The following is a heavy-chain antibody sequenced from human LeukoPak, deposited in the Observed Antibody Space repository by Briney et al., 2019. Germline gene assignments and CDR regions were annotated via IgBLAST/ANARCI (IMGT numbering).Heavy chain of an antibody. D-gene: IGHD3-3*01. V-gene: IGHV3-23*01. Sequence: GGSLRLSCAASGFTFSSYAMSWVRQAPGKGLEWVSAISGSGGSTYYADSVKGRFTISRDNSKNALYLQMNSLRAEDTAVYYCAHETSLTIFGVVTNFDYWGQGTLVTVSS. CDR2: ISGSGGST. CDR3: AHETSLTIFGVVTNFDY. CDR1: GFTFSSYA. J-gene: IGHJ4*02.